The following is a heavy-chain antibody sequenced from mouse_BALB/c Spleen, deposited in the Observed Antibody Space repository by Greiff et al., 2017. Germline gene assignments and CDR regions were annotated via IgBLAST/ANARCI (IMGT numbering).Heavy chain of an antibody. V-gene: IGHV14-4*02. CDR2: IDPENGDT. J-gene: IGHJ3*01. CDR1: GFNIKDYY. CDR3: NAGDGYGFAY. Sequence: DVKLQESGAELVRSGASVKLSCTASGFNIKDYYMHWVKQRPEQGLEWIGWIDPENGDTEYAPKFQGKATMTADTSSNTAYLQLSSLTSEDTAVYYCNAGDGYGFAYWGQGTMVTVSA. D-gene: IGHD1-2*01.